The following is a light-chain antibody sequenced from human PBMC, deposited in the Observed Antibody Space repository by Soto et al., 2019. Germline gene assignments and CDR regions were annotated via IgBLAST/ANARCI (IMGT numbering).Light chain of an antibody. J-gene: IGKJ2*01. CDR3: QQYSTLPHT. CDR2: GIS. V-gene: IGKV3-20*01. CDR1: QTVDNRY. Sequence: VLTQSPGTLSLSPGERATLSCRASQTVDNRYFAWYQQKPGQAPTLLIYGISNRATGVPDRFSGSGSGTDFTLTISRLEPDDFVVYYCQQYSTLPHTFGQGTKLEVK.